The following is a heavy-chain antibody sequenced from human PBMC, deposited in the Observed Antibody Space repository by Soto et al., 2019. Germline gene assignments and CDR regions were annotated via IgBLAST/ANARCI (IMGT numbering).Heavy chain of an antibody. J-gene: IGHJ4*02. Sequence: QAHLVESGGGVVQPGRSLRLSCAASGFTFTSYGMHWVRQAPGTRLEWVAVISYDGGLQHYADSVKGRFTISRDNSKNMVLXQXXXXXAEDTAVYYCVSDRGYGHASVPYSWGQGTLVSVSS. CDR1: GFTFTSYG. CDR2: ISYDGGLQ. CDR3: VSDRGYGHASVPYS. V-gene: IGHV3-30*03. D-gene: IGHD5-18*01.